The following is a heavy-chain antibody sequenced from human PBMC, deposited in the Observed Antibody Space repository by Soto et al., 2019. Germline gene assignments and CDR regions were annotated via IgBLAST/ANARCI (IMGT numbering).Heavy chain of an antibody. CDR2: ISSSSSYI. CDR3: ARDPRIDLLVVPAAMPGVRFDP. CDR1: GFTFSSYS. D-gene: IGHD2-2*01. V-gene: IGHV3-21*01. Sequence: EVQLVESGGGLVKPGGSLRLSCAASGFTFSSYSMNWVRQAPGKGLELVSYISSSSSYIYYADSVKGRFTISRDNAKNSLYLQMNSLSAEDTAVNYCARDPRIDLLVVPAAMPGVRFDPWGQGTLVTVSS. J-gene: IGHJ5*02.